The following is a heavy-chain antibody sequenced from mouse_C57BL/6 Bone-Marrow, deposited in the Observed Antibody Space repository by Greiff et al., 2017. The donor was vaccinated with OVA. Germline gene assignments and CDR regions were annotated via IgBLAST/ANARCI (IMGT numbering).Heavy chain of an antibody. J-gene: IGHJ3*01. D-gene: IGHD1-1*01. Sequence: QVQLQQSGAELARPGASVKMSCKASGYTFTSYTMHWVKQRPGQGLEWIGYINPSSGYTKYNQKFKDKATLTADKSSSSAYMQLSSLASEDSAVYYCAGGGTTTPWFADWGQGTLVTVSA. CDR3: AGGGTTTPWFAD. CDR2: INPSSGYT. V-gene: IGHV1-4*01. CDR1: GYTFTSYT.